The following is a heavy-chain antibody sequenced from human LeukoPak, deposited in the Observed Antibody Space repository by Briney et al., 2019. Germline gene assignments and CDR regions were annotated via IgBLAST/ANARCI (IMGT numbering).Heavy chain of an antibody. Sequence: KASETLSLTCSVSGVSISNYYWSWIRQPPGKGLESIGYIYYSGSTNYNPSLKSRVTISVDTSKNQFSLKLTSVTAADTAVYYCARIFAYYDSSGYYFDYWGQGTLVTVSS. J-gene: IGHJ4*02. CDR1: GVSISNYY. V-gene: IGHV4-59*01. D-gene: IGHD3-22*01. CDR2: IYYSGST. CDR3: ARIFAYYDSSGYYFDY.